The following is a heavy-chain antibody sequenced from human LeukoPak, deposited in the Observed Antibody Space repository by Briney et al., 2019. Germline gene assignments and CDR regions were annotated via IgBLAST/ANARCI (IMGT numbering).Heavy chain of an antibody. J-gene: IGHJ4*02. D-gene: IGHD3-22*01. CDR3: ARGPPLAYYGTGGYYFFDY. Sequence: SETLSLTCSAYGGSFGGYFWSWIRQPPGEGLEWIGEVNHSGSTNYKPSLKSRVTISVDTSRTQFSLNLRSVTAADTAVYYCARGPPLAYYGTGGYYFFDYWGQGILVTVSP. CDR2: VNHSGST. CDR1: GGSFGGYF. V-gene: IGHV4-34*01.